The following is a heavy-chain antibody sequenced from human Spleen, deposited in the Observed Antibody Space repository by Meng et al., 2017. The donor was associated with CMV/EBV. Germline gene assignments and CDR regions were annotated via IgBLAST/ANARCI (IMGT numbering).Heavy chain of an antibody. CDR2: INAGNGNT. D-gene: IGHD3-22*01. Sequence: QVQLVQSGAEVKKTGASELVSCKASGYTFTSYDMHWVRQAPGQRLEWMGWINAGNGNTKYSQKFQGRVTITRDTSASTAYMELSSLRSEDTAVYYCARVDYYDSSEDYWGQGTLVTVSS. CDR1: GYTFTSYD. V-gene: IGHV1-3*01. CDR3: ARVDYYDSSEDY. J-gene: IGHJ4*02.